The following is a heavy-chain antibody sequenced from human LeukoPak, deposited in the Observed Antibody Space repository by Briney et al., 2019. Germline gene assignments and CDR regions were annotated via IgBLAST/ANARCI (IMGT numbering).Heavy chain of an antibody. CDR3: ASSAPRVYYYYYYMDV. V-gene: IGHV1-69*05. J-gene: IGHJ6*03. D-gene: IGHD3-10*01. CDR2: IIPIFGTA. Sequence: VASVKVSCKASGGTFSSYAISWVRQAPGQGLEWMGRIIPIFGTANYAQKFQGRVTITTDESTSTAYMELSSLRSEDTAVYYCASSAPRVYYYYYYMDVWGKGTTVTVSS. CDR1: GGTFSSYA.